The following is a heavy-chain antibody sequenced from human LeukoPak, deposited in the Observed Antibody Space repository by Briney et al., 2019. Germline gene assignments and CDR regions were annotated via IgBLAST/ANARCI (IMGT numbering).Heavy chain of an antibody. CDR2: IIPIFGTA. Sequence: SVKVSCKASGGTFSSYAISWVRQAPGQGLEWMGGIIPIFGTANYAQKFQGRVTITADESTSTAYMELSSLRSEDTAVYYCARDHYYYGSGSWGFDYWGQGTLVTVSS. J-gene: IGHJ4*02. V-gene: IGHV1-69*13. D-gene: IGHD3-10*01. CDR3: ARDHYYYGSGSWGFDY. CDR1: GGTFSSYA.